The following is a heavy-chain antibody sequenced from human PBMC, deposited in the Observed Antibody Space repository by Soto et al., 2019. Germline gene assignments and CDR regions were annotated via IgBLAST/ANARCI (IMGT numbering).Heavy chain of an antibody. D-gene: IGHD3-3*01. CDR2: IYWDDDK. V-gene: IGHV2-5*02. CDR1: GFSLSTSGVG. CDR3: AHRSTGPIYYDFWSGQHHNWLDP. Sequence: SGPTLVNPTQTLTLTRTFSGFSLSTSGVGVGWIRQPPGKALEWLALIYWDDDKRYSPSLKSRLTITKDTSKNQVVLTMTNMDPVDTATYYCAHRSTGPIYYDFWSGQHHNWLDPWGQRTLVTVSS. J-gene: IGHJ5*02.